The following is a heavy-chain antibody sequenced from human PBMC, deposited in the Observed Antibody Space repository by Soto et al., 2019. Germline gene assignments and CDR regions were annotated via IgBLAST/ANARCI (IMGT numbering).Heavy chain of an antibody. CDR3: ARERTSKGGMDV. J-gene: IGHJ6*02. CDR1: GFTFSNDW. CDR2: IISGGTRV. V-gene: IGHV3-74*01. Sequence: GGSLILSCAXSGFTFSNDWVNWVRQGPGKGLEWVSRIISGGTRVTYADSVKGRFTIARDNAKNTLYLEMHSLTAEDTAVYYCARERTSKGGMDVWGQGTTVTVSS.